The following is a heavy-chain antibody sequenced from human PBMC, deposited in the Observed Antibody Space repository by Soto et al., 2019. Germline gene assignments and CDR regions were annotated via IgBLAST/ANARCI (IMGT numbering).Heavy chain of an antibody. J-gene: IGHJ4*02. CDR1: GYSFPAFW. CDR3: ARRGAGYNYDY. CDR2: IFPADSDT. Sequence: GESLKISCWASGYSFPAFWIGWVRQMPGKGLEWMGIIFPADSDTRYSPSFQGQVTISADKSISTAYLQWSSLKASDTAMYYCARRGAGYNYDYWGQGTLVTVSS. D-gene: IGHD5-12*01. V-gene: IGHV5-51*01.